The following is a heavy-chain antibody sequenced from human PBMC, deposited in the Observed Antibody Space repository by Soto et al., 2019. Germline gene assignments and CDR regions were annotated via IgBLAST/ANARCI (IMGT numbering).Heavy chain of an antibody. CDR1: GYTFSSYD. CDR3: ASQCGGGSCYNY. CDR2: MNPNSGNT. J-gene: IGHJ4*02. V-gene: IGHV1-8*01. Sequence: QVQLVQSGAEVKKPGASVKVSCKASGYTFSSYDINWVRQATGQGLEWMGWMNPNSGNTGYAEKFQGRVTMTRDTSITTAYMELGSLTSDDTALYFCASQCGGGSCYNYWGQGTQVTVSS. D-gene: IGHD2-21*01.